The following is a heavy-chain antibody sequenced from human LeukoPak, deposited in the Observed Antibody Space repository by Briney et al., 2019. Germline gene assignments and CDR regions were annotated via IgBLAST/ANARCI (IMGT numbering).Heavy chain of an antibody. Sequence: SQTLSLTCTVSGGSISSGDCYWSWIRQHPGQGLEWIGYIYYSGSTYYNPSLKSRVTISVDTSKNQFSLKLSSVTAADTAVYYCAREDRDYVGYWGQGTLVTVSS. CDR2: IYYSGST. CDR3: AREDRDYVGY. CDR1: GGSISSGDCY. J-gene: IGHJ4*02. D-gene: IGHD3-16*02. V-gene: IGHV4-31*03.